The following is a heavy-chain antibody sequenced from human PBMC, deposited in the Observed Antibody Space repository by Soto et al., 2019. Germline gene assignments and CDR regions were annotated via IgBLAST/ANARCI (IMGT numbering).Heavy chain of an antibody. CDR2: VYYSGRT. Sequence: SETLSLTCTVSGGSVSSGTYYWNWIRQPPGKGLEWIGFVYYSGRTNYNPSLKSRVTISEDTSKNQLSLKLSSVTAADTAMYYCARDLDYGGNSEASDVWGQGTMVTVSS. CDR3: ARDLDYGGNSEASDV. J-gene: IGHJ3*01. D-gene: IGHD4-17*01. CDR1: GGSVSSGTYY. V-gene: IGHV4-61*01.